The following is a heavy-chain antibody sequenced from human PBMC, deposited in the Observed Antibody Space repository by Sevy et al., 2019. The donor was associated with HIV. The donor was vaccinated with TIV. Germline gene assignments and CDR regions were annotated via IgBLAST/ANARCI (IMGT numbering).Heavy chain of an antibody. V-gene: IGHV4-31*03. Sequence: SETLSLTCTVSGGSINIGGYYWTWIRQHPGKGLEWIGYIYYSGSTDYNPSLKSRVSISRDTSKKQFSLKLSSVTAADTAVYYCARADPGVSGGYWEADYWGQGTQVTVSS. CDR3: ARADPGVSGGYWEADY. CDR2: IYYSGST. D-gene: IGHD3-10*01. CDR1: GGSINIGGYY. J-gene: IGHJ4*02.